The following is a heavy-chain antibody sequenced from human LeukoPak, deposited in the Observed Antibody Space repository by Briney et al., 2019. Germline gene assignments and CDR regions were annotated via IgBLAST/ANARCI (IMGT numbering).Heavy chain of an antibody. CDR2: IYYSGST. V-gene: IGHV4-59*08. CDR1: GGSISSYY. D-gene: IGHD5-12*01. CDR3: GGGYETLDY. Sequence: PSETLSLTCTVSGGSISSYYWSWIRQPPGKGLEWIGYIYYSGSTNYNPSLKSRVTISVDTSKNQFSLKLSSVTAADTAVYYCGGGYETLDYWGQGTLVTVSS. J-gene: IGHJ4*02.